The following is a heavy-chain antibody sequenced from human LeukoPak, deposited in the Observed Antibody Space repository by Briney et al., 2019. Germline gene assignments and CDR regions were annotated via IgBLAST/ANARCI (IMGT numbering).Heavy chain of an antibody. CDR3: ARRGVSRPGYCSGGSCYQYYFDY. D-gene: IGHD2-15*01. CDR2: IYDSGST. CDR1: GASISGSGYY. Sequence: PSETLSLTCTVSGASISGSGYYWGWIRQPPGKGLEWIGNIYDSGSTYYNASLQSRVTISIDTSKNQFSLRLSSVTAADTAVYYCARRGVSRPGYCSGGSCYQYYFDYWGQGTLVTVSS. V-gene: IGHV4-39*01. J-gene: IGHJ4*02.